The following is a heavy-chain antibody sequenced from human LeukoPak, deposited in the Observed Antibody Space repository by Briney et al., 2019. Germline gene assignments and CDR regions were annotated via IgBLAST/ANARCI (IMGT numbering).Heavy chain of an antibody. CDR3: ARGGIAVAGTTFH. CDR1: GFTFSSYW. D-gene: IGHD6-19*01. CDR2: VNSDGSST. Sequence: GGSLRLSCAASGFTFSSYWMHWVRHAPGKGLVWVSRVNSDGSSTSYADSVKGRFTISRDNAKNTLYLQMNSLRAEDTAVYYCARGGIAVAGTTFHWGQGTLVTVSS. J-gene: IGHJ4*02. V-gene: IGHV3-74*01.